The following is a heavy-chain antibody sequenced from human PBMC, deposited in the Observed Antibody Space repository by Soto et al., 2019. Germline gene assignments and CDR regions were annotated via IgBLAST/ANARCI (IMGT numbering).Heavy chain of an antibody. Sequence: PSETMCVTRTVAGGYIISGCCYWSWIRKHPGKGLEWIGYIYYSGSTYYNPSLKSRVTISVDTSKNQFSLKLSSVTAADTAVYYCARVYEWELLRGPFDYWGQGTLVTVSS. D-gene: IGHD1-26*01. V-gene: IGHV4-31*02. CDR2: IYYSGST. CDR1: GGYIISGCCY. CDR3: ARVYEWELLRGPFDY. J-gene: IGHJ4*02.